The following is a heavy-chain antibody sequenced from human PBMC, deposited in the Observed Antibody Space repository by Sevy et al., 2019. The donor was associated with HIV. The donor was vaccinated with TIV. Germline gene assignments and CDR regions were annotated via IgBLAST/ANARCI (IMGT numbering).Heavy chain of an antibody. CDR1: GFSLTTSGLG. V-gene: IGHV2-5*01. CDR3: AHTSYYDSRETPYDALDI. CDR2: IYWSDDR. J-gene: IGHJ3*02. Sequence: SGPTLVKPTQTLTLTCTFSGFSLTTSGLGVGWIRQPPGNALEWLAIIYWSDDRRYNPSLKSRLTITKDTSKNQVVLTMTNMDPVDTATYNCAHTSYYDSRETPYDALDIWGQGTTVTVSS. D-gene: IGHD3-22*01.